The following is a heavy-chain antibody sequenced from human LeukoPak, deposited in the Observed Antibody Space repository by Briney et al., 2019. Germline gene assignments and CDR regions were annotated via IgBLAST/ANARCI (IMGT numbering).Heavy chain of an antibody. CDR1: GYTFTSYG. V-gene: IGHV1-18*01. D-gene: IGHD3-16*02. CDR3: ARDGAPYDYVWGSYRYPDYFDY. CDR2: ISAYNGNT. J-gene: IGHJ4*02. Sequence: ATVKVSCKASGYTFTSYGISWVRQAPGQGLEWMGWISAYNGNTNYAQKLQGRVTMTTDTSTSTAYMELRSLRSDDTAVYYCARDGAPYDYVWGSYRYPDYFDYWGQGTLVTVSS.